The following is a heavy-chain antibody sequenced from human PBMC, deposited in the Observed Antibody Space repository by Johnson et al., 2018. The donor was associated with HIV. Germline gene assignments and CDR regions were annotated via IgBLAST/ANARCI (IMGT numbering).Heavy chain of an antibody. V-gene: IGHV3-7*01. CDR3: ARDGDSDAFDI. J-gene: IGHJ3*02. CDR2: IKQDGSEK. D-gene: IGHD4-17*01. Sequence: VQLVESGGGLVQPGGSLRLSCAASGFTFSSYWMSWVRQAPGKGLEWVANIKQDGSEKYYVDSVKGRFTISRDNAKNSLNLQMSSLRAEDTAVYYCARDGDSDAFDIWGQGTVVAVSS. CDR1: GFTFSSYW.